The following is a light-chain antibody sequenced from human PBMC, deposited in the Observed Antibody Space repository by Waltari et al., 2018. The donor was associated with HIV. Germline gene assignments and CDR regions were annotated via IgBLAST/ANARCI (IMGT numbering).Light chain of an antibody. CDR2: DVS. CDR3: SSYTSSSTRV. Sequence: QSALTHPASVSGSPGQSITISCTGTSSDVGGYNYVSWYQRHPGKAPKLMIYDVSNRPSGVSMRFSGSKSGNTASLTISGLQAEDEADYYCSSYTSSSTRVFGGGTTVTVL. V-gene: IGLV2-14*03. J-gene: IGLJ3*02. CDR1: SSDVGGYNY.